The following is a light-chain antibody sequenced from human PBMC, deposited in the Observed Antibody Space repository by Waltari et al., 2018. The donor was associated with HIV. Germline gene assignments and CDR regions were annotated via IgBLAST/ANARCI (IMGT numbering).Light chain of an antibody. CDR1: QGLVFSDGKTY. V-gene: IGKV2-30*01. Sequence: DVVMPQSPLSLPVTLGQPASISCRSSQGLVFSDGKTYLSWFQQRPGQSPRRLICKVSNRDSGVPDRFSGSGSGTDFTLKISRVEAEDVGVYYCMQGTHWPITFGQGTRLEIK. CDR3: MQGTHWPIT. J-gene: IGKJ5*01. CDR2: KVS.